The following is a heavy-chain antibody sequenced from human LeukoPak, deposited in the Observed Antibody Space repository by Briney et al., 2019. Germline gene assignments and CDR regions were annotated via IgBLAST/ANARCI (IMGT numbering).Heavy chain of an antibody. V-gene: IGHV3-7*01. CDR3: ARDSRGVVVVAATRDRAFDI. D-gene: IGHD2-15*01. CDR1: GFTFNSYW. Sequence: GGSLRLSCAASGFTFNSYWMNWVRQAPGKGLEWVANIKRDGSEKYYVDSVKGRFTISRDNAKNSLYLQMNSLRAEDTAVYYCARDSRGVVVVAATRDRAFDIWGQGTMVTVSS. J-gene: IGHJ3*02. CDR2: IKRDGSEK.